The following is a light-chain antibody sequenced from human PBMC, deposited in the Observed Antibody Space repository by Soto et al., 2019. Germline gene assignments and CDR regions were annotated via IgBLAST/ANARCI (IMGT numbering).Light chain of an antibody. Sequence: EIVLPQSPDTLSLSPGESATLSCRASQKIRSSYLAWYQQKPGPAPRLLFYGASSRVTGIPGRLSASGSGADFTLTISRLEPEDFALYFCQQYGPSLTFGQGTRLEIK. CDR1: QKIRSSY. CDR2: GAS. J-gene: IGKJ5*01. V-gene: IGKV3-20*01. CDR3: QQYGPSLT.